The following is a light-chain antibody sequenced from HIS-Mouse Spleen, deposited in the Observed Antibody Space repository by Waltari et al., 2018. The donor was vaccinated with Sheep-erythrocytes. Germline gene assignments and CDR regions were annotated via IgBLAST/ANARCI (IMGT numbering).Light chain of an antibody. Sequence: AIRMTQSPSSFSASTGDRVTITCRASQGISSYLAWYQQKPGKAPKLLIYAASTSQSGVPSRFSGSGSGTDFTLTISCLQSEDFATYYCQQYYSYLTFGPGTKVDIK. CDR2: AAS. J-gene: IGKJ3*01. CDR3: QQYYSYLT. V-gene: IGKV1-8*01. CDR1: QGISSY.